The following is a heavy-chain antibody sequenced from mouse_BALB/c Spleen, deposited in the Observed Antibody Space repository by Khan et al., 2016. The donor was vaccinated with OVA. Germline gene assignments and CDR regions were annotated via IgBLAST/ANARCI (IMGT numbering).Heavy chain of an antibody. CDR2: IGSGDRT. J-gene: IGHJ3*01. V-gene: IGHV5-6-5*01. CDR3: AGGYWFAY. CDR1: GFTFSNYA. Sequence: EVELVESGGGLVKPGGSLKLSCAASGFTFSNYAMSWVRQSPEKRLEWFASIGSGDRTSYVDSVKGRFTISSDNARNILYLQLRSLRSEDTAMYCGAGGYWFAYWGQGTLVTVSA.